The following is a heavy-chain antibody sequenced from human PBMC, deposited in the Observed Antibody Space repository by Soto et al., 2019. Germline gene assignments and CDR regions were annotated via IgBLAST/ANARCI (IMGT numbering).Heavy chain of an antibody. CDR2: INHSGST. D-gene: IGHD6-19*01. CDR3: ARQPGIAVAGGTF. V-gene: IGHV4-34*01. Sequence: PSETLSLTCAVYGGSFSGYYWSWIRQPPGKGLEWIGEINHSGSTNYNPSLKSRVTISVDTSKNQFSLKLSSVTAADTAVYYCARQPGIAVAGGTFWGQGTLVTVSS. J-gene: IGHJ4*02. CDR1: GGSFSGYY.